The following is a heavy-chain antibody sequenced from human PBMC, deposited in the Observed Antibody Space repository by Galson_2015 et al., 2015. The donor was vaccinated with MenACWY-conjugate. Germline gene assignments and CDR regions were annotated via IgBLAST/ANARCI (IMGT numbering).Heavy chain of an antibody. CDR2: IKKDGT. CDR3: ARGHYGMDV. V-gene: IGHV3-7*03. Sequence: SLRLSCAASGFTFRNYWMTWVRQAPGKGLEWVASIKKDGTYYAGSVKGRFTISRDNSKNSLYLEMNSLRVEDTAVYSCARGHYGMDVWGQGTTVTASS. CDR1: GFTFRNYW. J-gene: IGHJ6*02.